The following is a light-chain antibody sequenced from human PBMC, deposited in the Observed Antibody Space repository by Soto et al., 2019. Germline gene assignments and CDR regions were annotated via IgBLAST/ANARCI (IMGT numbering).Light chain of an antibody. CDR3: RSYDSSLSNWV. CDR2: GNN. Sequence: QSVLTQPPSVSGAPGQRVTISCTGSSSNIGAGYDVHWYQQLPGTAPKLLIYGNNNRPSGVPDRFSGSKSGTSASLAITGLQAEDEADYYCRSYDSSLSNWVFGGGTKVTVL. V-gene: IGLV1-40*01. J-gene: IGLJ3*02. CDR1: SSNIGAGYD.